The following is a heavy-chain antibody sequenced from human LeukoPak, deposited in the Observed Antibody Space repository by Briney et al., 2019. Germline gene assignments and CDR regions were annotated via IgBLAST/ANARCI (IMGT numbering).Heavy chain of an antibody. CDR1: GFTFSTYW. Sequence: GGSLRLSCAASGFTFSTYWMSWVRQAPGKGLEWVANIKQDGSEKYYVDSVKGRFTISRDNAKNSLYLQMNSLRAEDTAVYYCARDESVATGSGWSNYWGQGTLVTVSS. CDR2: IKQDGSEK. V-gene: IGHV3-7*01. D-gene: IGHD6-19*01. CDR3: ARDESVATGSGWSNY. J-gene: IGHJ4*02.